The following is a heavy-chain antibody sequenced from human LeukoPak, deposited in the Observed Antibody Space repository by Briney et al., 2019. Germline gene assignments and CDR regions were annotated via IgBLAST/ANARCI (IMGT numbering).Heavy chain of an antibody. V-gene: IGHV4-59*01. J-gene: IGHJ4*02. CDR3: ARYWGEDSSSFSPYYFDY. CDR2: IYYSGST. D-gene: IGHD6-6*01. CDR1: GGSISSYY. Sequence: SETLSLTCTVSGGSISSYYWSWIRQPPGKGLEWIGYIYYSGSTNYNPSLKSRVTISVDTSKNQFSLKLSSVTAADTAVYYCARYWGEDSSSFSPYYFDYWGQGTLVTVSS.